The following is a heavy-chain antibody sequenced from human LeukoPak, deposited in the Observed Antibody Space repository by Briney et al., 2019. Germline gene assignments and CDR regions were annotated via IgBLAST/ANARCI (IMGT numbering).Heavy chain of an antibody. J-gene: IGHJ4*02. CDR1: GFTVSSNY. V-gene: IGHV3-53*01. Sequence: AGGSLRLSCAASGFTVSSNYMSWVRQAPGKGLEWVSVLYSGGSTYYADSVKGRFTISRDNSKNTLYLQMNSLRAEDTAVYYCVGDTAMVPFDYWGQGTLVTVSS. CDR2: LYSGGST. D-gene: IGHD5-18*01. CDR3: VGDTAMVPFDY.